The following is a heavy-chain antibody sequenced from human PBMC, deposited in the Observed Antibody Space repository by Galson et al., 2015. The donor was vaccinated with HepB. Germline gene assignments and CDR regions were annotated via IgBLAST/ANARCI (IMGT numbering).Heavy chain of an antibody. J-gene: IGHJ4*02. CDR3: ARDREYSIDY. CDR2: TYYRSMWYH. Sequence: CAISGDSVSTYSVAWNWIRQSPSRGLEWLGRTYYRSMWYHDYAVYVKSRISITADTSENHFSLQLTSVTPEDTAVYYCARDREYSIDYWGQGTLVTVSS. V-gene: IGHV6-1*01. D-gene: IGHD6-6*01. CDR1: GDSVSTYSVA.